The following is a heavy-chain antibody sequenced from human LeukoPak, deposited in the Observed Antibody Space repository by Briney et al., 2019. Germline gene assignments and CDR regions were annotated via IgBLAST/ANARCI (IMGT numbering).Heavy chain of an antibody. Sequence: SETLSLTCTVSGGSFSIYYWSWIRQPAGKGLEWIGHIYTSGTTNYNPSLKSRVTMSIDTSKNQFSLKLSSVTAADTAIYYCARDAKYYYGSRTYFFFEYWGQGTLLSVSS. D-gene: IGHD3-10*01. CDR3: ARDAKYYYGSRTYFFFEY. J-gene: IGHJ4*02. CDR2: IYTSGTT. V-gene: IGHV4-4*07. CDR1: GGSFSIYY.